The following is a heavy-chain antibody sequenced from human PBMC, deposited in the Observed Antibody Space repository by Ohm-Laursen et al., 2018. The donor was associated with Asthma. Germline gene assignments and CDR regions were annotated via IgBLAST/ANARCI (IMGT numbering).Heavy chain of an antibody. CDR3: ARDRTYDLWSGYYTNYGMDV. CDR2: ISRSSDYI. CDR1: GFSFSTYT. J-gene: IGHJ6*02. V-gene: IGHV3-21*01. Sequence: SLRLSCAASGFSFSTYTLNWVRQAPGKGLEWVSSISRSSDYIHYADSVKGRFTISRDNAKDSLYLQMNSLRDEDTAVYYCARDRTYDLWSGYYTNYGMDVWGQGTTVTVSS. D-gene: IGHD3-3*01.